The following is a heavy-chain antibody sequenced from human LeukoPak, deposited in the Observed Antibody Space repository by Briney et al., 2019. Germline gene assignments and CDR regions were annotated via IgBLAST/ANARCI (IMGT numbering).Heavy chain of an antibody. V-gene: IGHV1-8*03. J-gene: IGHJ3*02. CDR1: GGTFSSYA. CDR3: ARVQLWTDAFDI. D-gene: IGHD5-18*01. Sequence: ASVKVSCKASGGTFSSYAISWVRQATGQGLEWMGWMNPNSGNTGYAQKFQGRVTITRNTSISTAYMELSSLRSEDTAVYYCARVQLWTDAFDIWGQGTMVTVSS. CDR2: MNPNSGNT.